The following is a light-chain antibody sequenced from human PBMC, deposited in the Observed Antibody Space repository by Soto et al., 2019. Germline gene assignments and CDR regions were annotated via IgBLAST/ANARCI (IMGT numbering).Light chain of an antibody. CDR3: QQRGNWPLT. CDR1: QSVSSY. CDR2: DAS. J-gene: IGKJ1*01. V-gene: IGKV3-11*01. Sequence: EIMLTQSPATLSLSPGERATLSCRASQSVSSYFARYQQKPGQAPRLLIYDASNRATGIPARFSGSGSGTDFTLTISSLDPEDFAIYYCQQRGNWPLTFGQGTKVEFK.